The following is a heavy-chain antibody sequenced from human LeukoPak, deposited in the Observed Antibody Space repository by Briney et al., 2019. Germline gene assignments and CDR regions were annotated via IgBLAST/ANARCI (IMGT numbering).Heavy chain of an antibody. CDR2: ISASNGDT. D-gene: IGHD2-15*01. V-gene: IGHV1-18*01. Sequence: ASVKVSCKASGYTFTNYGITWVRQAPGQGLEWMGWISASNGDTHYSEKFQDRITVTTDTSTSTAYMELSSPRSEDTAVYYCARSRVVLMVVAAKEAGFDPWGQGTLVTVSS. CDR1: GYTFTNYG. J-gene: IGHJ5*02. CDR3: ARSRVVLMVVAAKEAGFDP.